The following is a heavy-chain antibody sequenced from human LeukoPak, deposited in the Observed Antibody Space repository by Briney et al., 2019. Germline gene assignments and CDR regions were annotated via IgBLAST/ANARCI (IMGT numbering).Heavy chain of an antibody. J-gene: IGHJ6*02. CDR3: ARTRRHCSSTSCYTGTYYYYGMDV. CDR2: IIPILGIA. CDR1: GGTFSSYA. Sequence: SVKVSCKASGGTFSSYAISWVRQAPGQGLEWMGRIIPILGIANYAQKFQGRVTITADKSTSTAYMELSSLRPEDTAVYYCARTRRHCSSTSCYTGTYYYYGMDVWGQGTTVTVSS. D-gene: IGHD2-2*02. V-gene: IGHV1-69*04.